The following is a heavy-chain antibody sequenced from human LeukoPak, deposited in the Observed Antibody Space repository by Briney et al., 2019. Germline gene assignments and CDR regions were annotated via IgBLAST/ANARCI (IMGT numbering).Heavy chain of an antibody. CDR1: GFTFSSYS. J-gene: IGHJ6*03. Sequence: GGSLRLSCAASGFTFSSYSMNWVRQAPGKGLEWVSSISSSSSYIYYADSVKGRFTISRDNAKNSLYLQMNSLRAEDTAVYYCARGGGNGDYYYYYMDVWGKGTTVTISS. CDR3: ARGGGNGDYYYYYMDV. V-gene: IGHV3-21*01. CDR2: ISSSSSYI. D-gene: IGHD1-1*01.